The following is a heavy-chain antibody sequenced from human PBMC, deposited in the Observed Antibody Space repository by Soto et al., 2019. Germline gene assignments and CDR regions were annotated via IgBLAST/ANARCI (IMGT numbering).Heavy chain of an antibody. CDR2: IYPGDSDT. V-gene: IGHV5-51*01. J-gene: IGHJ6*02. CDR1: GYSFTSYW. CDR3: ARDSAVAGRHYYYYYGMDV. D-gene: IGHD6-19*01. Sequence: GESLKISCKGPGYSFTSYWIGWVRQMPGKGLEWMGIIYPGDSDTRYSPSFQGQVTISADKSISTAYLQWSSLKASDTAMYYCARDSAVAGRHYYYYYGMDVWGQGTTVTVSS.